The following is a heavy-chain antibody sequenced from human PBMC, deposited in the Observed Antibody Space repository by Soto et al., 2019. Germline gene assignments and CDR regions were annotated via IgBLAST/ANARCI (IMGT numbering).Heavy chain of an antibody. CDR2: IIPIFGTA. D-gene: IGHD1-26*01. CDR3: ARVHWEPGTPSDN. J-gene: IGHJ4*02. Sequence: SVKVSCKASGGTFSSYAISWVRQAPGQGLEWMGGIIPIFGTANYAQKFQGRVTITADESTSTAYMELSSLRSEDTAVYYCARVHWEPGTPSDNWGQGTLVTVSS. CDR1: GGTFSSYA. V-gene: IGHV1-69*13.